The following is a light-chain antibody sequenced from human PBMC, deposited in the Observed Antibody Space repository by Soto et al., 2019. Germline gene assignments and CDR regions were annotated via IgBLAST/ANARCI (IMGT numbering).Light chain of an antibody. CDR1: QSVSNNY. J-gene: IGKJ1*01. CDR3: QQYGSSPRT. CDR2: GAS. V-gene: IGKV3-20*01. Sequence: EIVLTQSPGTLSLSPGERATLSCRASQSVSNNYLAWYQQKPGQAPRLLIYGASGRATGIPDRFSGSGSGTDFIFTISRLEPEDFVVYYCQQYGSSPRTFGQGTKVEI.